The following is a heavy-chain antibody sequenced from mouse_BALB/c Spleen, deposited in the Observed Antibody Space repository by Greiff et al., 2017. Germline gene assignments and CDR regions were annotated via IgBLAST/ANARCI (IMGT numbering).Heavy chain of an antibody. CDR3: ARDPSTVVGAMDY. J-gene: IGHJ4*01. D-gene: IGHD1-1*01. V-gene: IGHV2-9*02. Sequence: VQRVESGPGLVAPSQSLSITCTVSGFSLTSYGVHWVRQPPGKGLEWLGVIWAGGSTNYNSALMSRLSISKDNSKSQVFLKMNSLQTDDTAMYYCARDPSTVVGAMDYWGQGTSVTVSS. CDR2: IWAGGST. CDR1: GFSLTSYG.